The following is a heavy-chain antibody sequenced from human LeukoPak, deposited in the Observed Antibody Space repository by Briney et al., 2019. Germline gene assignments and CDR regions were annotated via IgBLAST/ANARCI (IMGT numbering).Heavy chain of an antibody. J-gene: IGHJ5*02. Sequence: ASVKVSCKASGYTFTSYAMHWVRQAPGQGLEWMGWISAYNGNTNYAQKLQGRVTMTTDTSTSTAYMELRSLRSDDTAVYYCARAQGVDYYDSSGFDPWGQGTLVTVSS. CDR1: GYTFTSYA. CDR2: ISAYNGNT. V-gene: IGHV1-18*01. CDR3: ARAQGVDYYDSSGFDP. D-gene: IGHD3-22*01.